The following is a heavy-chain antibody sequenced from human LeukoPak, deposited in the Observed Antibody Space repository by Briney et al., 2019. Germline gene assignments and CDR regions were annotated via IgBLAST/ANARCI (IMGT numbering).Heavy chain of an antibody. V-gene: IGHV3-53*01. Sequence: TGGSLRLSCAASGFTVSSNYMSWVRQAPAKGLEWVSVIYSGGSTYYGDSVKGRFTISRDNAKNSLSLQMNSLRGEDTAVYYCARDLTPTVGGYWGQGTLVTVSS. J-gene: IGHJ4*02. D-gene: IGHD4-17*01. CDR3: ARDLTPTVGGY. CDR2: IYSGGST. CDR1: GFTVSSNY.